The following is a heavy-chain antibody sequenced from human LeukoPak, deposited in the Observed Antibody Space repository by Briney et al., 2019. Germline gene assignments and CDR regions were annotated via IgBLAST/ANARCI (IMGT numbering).Heavy chain of an antibody. V-gene: IGHV1-8*02. Sequence: ASVKVSCKASGYTFTSYGISWVRQATGQGLEWMGWMNPNSGNTGYAQKFPGRVTMTRNTSISTAYMELSSLRSEDTAVYYCARVPGIAAAKDYWGQGTLVTVSS. CDR3: ARVPGIAAAKDY. CDR2: MNPNSGNT. D-gene: IGHD6-13*01. CDR1: GYTFTSYG. J-gene: IGHJ4*02.